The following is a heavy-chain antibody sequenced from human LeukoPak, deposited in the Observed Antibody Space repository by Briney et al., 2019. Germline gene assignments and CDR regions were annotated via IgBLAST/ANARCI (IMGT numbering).Heavy chain of an antibody. CDR3: ARDSSDVRDDYGDF. D-gene: IGHD3-10*01. CDR1: GFTFSSYS. V-gene: IGHV3-48*02. J-gene: IGHJ4*02. Sequence: GGSLRLSCAASGFTFSSYSMNWVRQARGKGLEWVSYISSSSSTIYYADSVKGRFTISRDNAKNSLYLQMNSLRDEDTAVYYCARDSSDVRDDYGDFWGQGTLVTVSS. CDR2: ISSSSSTI.